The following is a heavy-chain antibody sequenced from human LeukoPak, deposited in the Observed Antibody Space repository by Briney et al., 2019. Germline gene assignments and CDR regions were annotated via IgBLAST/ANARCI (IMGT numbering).Heavy chain of an antibody. V-gene: IGHV3-21*01. D-gene: IGHD2-2*01. Sequence: PGGSLRLSCAAPGFTFSSYSMNWVRQAPGRGLEWVSSITGGSNYMYYRDSVKGRFTISRDNARNSLYLEMNSLRADDTAMYFCARSVVPAGAWFDPWGQGTLVIVS. CDR2: ITGGSNYM. CDR3: ARSVVPAGAWFDP. CDR1: GFTFSSYS. J-gene: IGHJ5*02.